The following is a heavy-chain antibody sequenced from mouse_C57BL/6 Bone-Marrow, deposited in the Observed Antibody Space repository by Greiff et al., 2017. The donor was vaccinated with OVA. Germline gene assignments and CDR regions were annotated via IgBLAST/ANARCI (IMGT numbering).Heavy chain of an antibody. V-gene: IGHV1-19*01. Sequence: EVHLVESGPVLVKPGASVKMSCKASGYTFTDYYMNWVKQSHGKSLEWIGVINPYNGGTSYNQKFKGKATLTVDKSSSTAYMELNSLTSEDSAVYYCARRGYDYDEVWAMDYWGQGTSVTVSS. J-gene: IGHJ4*01. CDR2: INPYNGGT. D-gene: IGHD2-4*01. CDR3: ARRGYDYDEVWAMDY. CDR1: GYTFTDYY.